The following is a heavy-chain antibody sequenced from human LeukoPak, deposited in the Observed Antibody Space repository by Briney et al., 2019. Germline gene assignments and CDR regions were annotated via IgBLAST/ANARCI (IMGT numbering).Heavy chain of an antibody. CDR1: GGSISSGSYY. V-gene: IGHV4-61*01. CDR3: ARWDYYGSGSRRLDY. J-gene: IGHJ4*02. Sequence: SETLSLTCTVSGGSISSGSYYWSWIRQPPGQGLEWIGYIYYSGSTNYNPSLKSRVTISVDTSKNQFSLKLSSVTAADTAVYYCARWDYYGSGSRRLDYWGQGTLVTVSS. D-gene: IGHD3-10*01. CDR2: IYYSGST.